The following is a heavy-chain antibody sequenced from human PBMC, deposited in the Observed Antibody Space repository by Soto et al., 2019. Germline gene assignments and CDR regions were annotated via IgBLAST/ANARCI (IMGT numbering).Heavy chain of an antibody. J-gene: IGHJ2*01. Sequence: QLQLQESGSGLVKPSQTLSLTCAVSGGSISSGGYSWSWIRQPPGKGLEWIGYIYHSGSTYYNPSLKSRGTISVDRSKNQFPRKLGSGTAGGPAVYFWARDDLGGGGNFDLWGRGTLVTVSS. D-gene: IGHD3-16*01. CDR3: ARDDLGGGGNFDL. CDR2: IYHSGST. V-gene: IGHV4-30-2*01. CDR1: GGSISSGGYS.